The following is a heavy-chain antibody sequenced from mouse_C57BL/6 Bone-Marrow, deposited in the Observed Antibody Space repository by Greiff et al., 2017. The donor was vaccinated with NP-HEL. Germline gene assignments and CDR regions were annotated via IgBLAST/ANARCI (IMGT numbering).Heavy chain of an antibody. CDR1: GFTFSSYA. D-gene: IGHD2-2*01. CDR2: ISDGGSYT. V-gene: IGHV5-4*03. J-gene: IGHJ2*01. Sequence: EVKVVESGGGLVKPGGSLKLSCAASGFTFSSYAMSWVRQTPEKRLEWVATISDGGSYTYYPDNVKGRFTISRDNAKNNLYLQMSHLKSEDTAMYYGARGGYPLFDYWGQGTTLTVSS. CDR3: ARGGYPLFDY.